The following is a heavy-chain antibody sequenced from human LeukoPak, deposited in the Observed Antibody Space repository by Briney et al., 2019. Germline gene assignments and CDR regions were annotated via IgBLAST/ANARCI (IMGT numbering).Heavy chain of an antibody. CDR3: ARDLLLDAFDI. J-gene: IGHJ3*02. CDR2: ISGISSST. Sequence: PGGSLRLSCATSGFTFSTYSMNWVRQAPGKGLEWVSSISGISSSTYYADSVKGRFTISRDNAKNTLYLQMNSLRAEDTAVYYCARDLLLDAFDIWGQGTMVTVSS. V-gene: IGHV3-21*01. CDR1: GFTFSTYS. D-gene: IGHD2/OR15-2a*01.